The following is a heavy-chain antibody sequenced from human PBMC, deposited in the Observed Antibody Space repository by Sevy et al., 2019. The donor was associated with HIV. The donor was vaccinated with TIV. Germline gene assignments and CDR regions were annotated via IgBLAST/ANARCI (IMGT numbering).Heavy chain of an antibody. J-gene: IGHJ5*02. D-gene: IGHD3-3*01. V-gene: IGHV3-11*01. Sequence: GGSLRLSCAASGFTFSNYYMNWIRQAPGKGLEWASYISGTGNTKYYTDSVKRRFTISRDNAKNSLFLQMDSLRVEDTAVYYCARDPTYYAFCSGYYTGWFDPWGQGTLVTVSS. CDR1: GFTFSNYY. CDR3: ARDPTYYAFCSGYYTGWFDP. CDR2: ISGTGNTK.